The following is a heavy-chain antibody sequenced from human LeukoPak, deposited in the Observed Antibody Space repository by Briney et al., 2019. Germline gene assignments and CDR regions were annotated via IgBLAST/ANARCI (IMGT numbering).Heavy chain of an antibody. V-gene: IGHV1-2*02. CDR3: ARGGLGQLLYYYYHMDV. Sequence: ASVKVSCKASGYTFTGYYMHWVRQAPGQGLEWMGWINPNSGGTNYAQKFQGRVTMTRDTSISTAYMELSRLSSDDTAVYYCARGGLGQLLYYYYHMDVWGKGTTVTVSS. CDR1: GYTFTGYY. D-gene: IGHD2-2*01. CDR2: INPNSGGT. J-gene: IGHJ6*03.